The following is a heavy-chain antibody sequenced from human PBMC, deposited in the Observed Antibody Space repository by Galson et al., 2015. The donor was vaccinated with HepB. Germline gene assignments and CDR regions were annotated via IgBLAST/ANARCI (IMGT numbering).Heavy chain of an antibody. CDR1: GFTFSSYA. J-gene: IGHJ4*02. Sequence: SLRLSCAASGFTFSSYAMHWVRQAPGKGLEWVAVISYDGSNKYYADSVKGRFTISRDNAKNSLYLQMNSLRAEDTAVYYCARGGAVAGRFGYWGQGTLVTVSS. V-gene: IGHV3-30*04. CDR3: ARGGAVAGRFGY. CDR2: ISYDGSNK. D-gene: IGHD6-19*01.